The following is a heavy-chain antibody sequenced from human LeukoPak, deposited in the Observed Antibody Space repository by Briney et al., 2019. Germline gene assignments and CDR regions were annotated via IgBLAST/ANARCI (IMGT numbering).Heavy chain of an antibody. CDR3: ARAVSYGLVYYYYMDV. Sequence: GASLRLSCAASGFTFSSYSMNWVRQAPGKGLEWVSSISSSSSYIYYADSVKGRFTISRDNAKNTLYLQMNSLRAEDTAVYYCARAVSYGLVYYYYMDVWGKGTTVTISS. CDR2: ISSSSSYI. CDR1: GFTFSSYS. D-gene: IGHD5-18*01. V-gene: IGHV3-21*01. J-gene: IGHJ6*03.